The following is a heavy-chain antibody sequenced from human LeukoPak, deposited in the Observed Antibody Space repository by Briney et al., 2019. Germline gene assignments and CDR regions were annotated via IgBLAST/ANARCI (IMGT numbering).Heavy chain of an antibody. Sequence: GGSLRLSCAAAGFTFSNAWMSWVRQAPGKGLELVGRLKSKTDGGTTDYAAPVKGRFTISRDDSKYTLYLQMNSLKTEDTAVYYCTTGSSLWFGEWGQGTLVTVSS. D-gene: IGHD3-10*01. J-gene: IGHJ4*02. CDR1: GFTFSNAW. CDR3: TTGSSLWFGE. CDR2: LKSKTDGGTT. V-gene: IGHV3-15*01.